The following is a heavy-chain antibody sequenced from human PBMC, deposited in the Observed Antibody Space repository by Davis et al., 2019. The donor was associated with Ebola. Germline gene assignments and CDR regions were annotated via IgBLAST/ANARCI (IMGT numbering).Heavy chain of an antibody. J-gene: IGHJ5*02. CDR3: ARSITMVRGVTWFDP. Sequence: ASVKVSCKASGYTFTSYGISWVRQAPGQGLEWMGWISAYNGNTNYAQKLQGRVTMTTGTSTSTAYMELRSLRSDDTAVYYCARSITMVRGVTWFDPWGQGTLVTVSS. CDR2: ISAYNGNT. CDR1: GYTFTSYG. V-gene: IGHV1-18*04. D-gene: IGHD3-10*01.